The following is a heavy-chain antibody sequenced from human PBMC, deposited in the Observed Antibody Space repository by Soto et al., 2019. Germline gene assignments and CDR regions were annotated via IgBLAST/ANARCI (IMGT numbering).Heavy chain of an antibody. V-gene: IGHV4-34*01. Sequence: SETLSLTCAVHGGSFSGYYWSWIRQPPGKGLEWIGEINHSGSTNYNPSLKSRVTISVDTSKNQFSLKLSSVTAADTAVYYCAGLIGRTTRLWYYYYGMDVWGQGTTVTVSS. CDR2: INHSGST. CDR1: GGSFSGYY. J-gene: IGHJ6*02. D-gene: IGHD1-7*01. CDR3: AGLIGRTTRLWYYYYGMDV.